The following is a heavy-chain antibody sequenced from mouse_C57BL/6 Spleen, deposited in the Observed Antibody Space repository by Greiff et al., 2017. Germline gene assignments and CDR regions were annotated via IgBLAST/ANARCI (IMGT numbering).Heavy chain of an antibody. CDR2: ISYDGSN. CDR1: GYSITSGYY. J-gene: IGHJ3*01. V-gene: IGHV3-6*01. Sequence: EVQLQESGPGLVKPSQSLSLTCSVTGYSITSGYYWNWIRQFPGNKLEWLGYISYDGSNNYNPSLNNRISITRDTSKNQFFLKLNSVTTEDTATYYCARDSNYWFAYWGQGTLVTVSA. CDR3: ARDSNYWFAY. D-gene: IGHD2-5*01.